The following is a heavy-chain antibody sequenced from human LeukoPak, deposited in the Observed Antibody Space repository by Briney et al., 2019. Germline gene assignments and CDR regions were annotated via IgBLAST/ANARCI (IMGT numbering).Heavy chain of an antibody. CDR2: ISSSGGTI. V-gene: IGHV3-48*03. CDR1: GFTFSNYE. CDR3: ARDDSYGLDY. Sequence: GGSLRLSCAASGFTFSNYEMNWVRQAPGKGLEWVSYISSSGGTIYYADSVKGRFTISRDNAKNSLYLQMNGLRAEDTAVYYGARDDSYGLDYWGQGTRVTVSS. D-gene: IGHD5-18*01. J-gene: IGHJ4*02.